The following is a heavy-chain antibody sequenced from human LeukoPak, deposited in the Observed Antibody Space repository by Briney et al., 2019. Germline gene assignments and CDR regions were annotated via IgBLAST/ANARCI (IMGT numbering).Heavy chain of an antibody. J-gene: IGHJ5*02. CDR1: GGSFSGYF. D-gene: IGHD3-9*01. Sequence: SETLSLTCAVYGGSFSGYFWTWIRQPPGKGLEWIGEIDHSGSANYNPSLRSRITISVDTSKNQFSLRLSSVTAADTAVYYCARERRAYYDILTGYRNWFDPWGQGTLVTVS. CDR2: IDHSGSA. CDR3: ARERRAYYDILTGYRNWFDP. V-gene: IGHV4-34*01.